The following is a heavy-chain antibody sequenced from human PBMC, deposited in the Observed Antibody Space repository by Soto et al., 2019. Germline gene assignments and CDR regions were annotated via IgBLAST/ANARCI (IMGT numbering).Heavy chain of an antibody. J-gene: IGHJ4*02. Sequence: SVKVSCKASGCTFSTYAISWARQAPGQGLEWMGGIIPIFGTANYAQKFQGRVTITADESTSTAYMELSSLRSEDTAVYYCARERLAYIDYWGQGTLVTVSS. V-gene: IGHV1-69*13. D-gene: IGHD3-9*01. CDR2: IIPIFGTA. CDR1: GCTFSTYA. CDR3: ARERLAYIDY.